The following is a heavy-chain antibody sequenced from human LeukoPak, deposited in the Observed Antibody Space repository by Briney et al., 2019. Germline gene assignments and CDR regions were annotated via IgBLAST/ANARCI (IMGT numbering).Heavy chain of an antibody. J-gene: IGHJ4*02. CDR3: ARDDILTGARGLDY. CDR2: IWYDGSNK. V-gene: IGHV3-33*01. Sequence: GGSLRPSCAASGFTFSSYGMHWVRQAPGKGLEWVAVIWYDGSNKYYADSVKGRFTISRDNSKNTLYLQMNSLRAEDTAVYYCARDDILTGARGLDYWGQGTLVTVSS. D-gene: IGHD3-9*01. CDR1: GFTFSSYG.